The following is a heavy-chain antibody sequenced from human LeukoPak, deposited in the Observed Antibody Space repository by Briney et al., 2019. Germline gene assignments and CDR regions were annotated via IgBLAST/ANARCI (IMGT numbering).Heavy chain of an antibody. CDR1: GYTLTELS. Sequence: GASVKVSCKVSGYTLTELSMHWVRQAPGKGLEWMGGFDPEDGETIYAQKFQGRVTLTEDTSTDTAYMELSSLRSEDTAVYYCATDLVGSPDFDYWGQGTLVTVSS. CDR2: FDPEDGET. V-gene: IGHV1-24*01. J-gene: IGHJ4*02. CDR3: ATDLVGSPDFDY. D-gene: IGHD6-6*01.